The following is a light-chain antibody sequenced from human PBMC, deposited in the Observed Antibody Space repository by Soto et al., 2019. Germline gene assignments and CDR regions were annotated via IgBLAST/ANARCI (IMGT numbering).Light chain of an antibody. Sequence: QSVLTQPPSASGTPGQRVTISCSGSSSNIGSNSVYWYQQLPGTAPKLLIYGNNQRPSWVPDRFSGSKSGTSASLAISGLRSEDEADYYCATWDDSLSGFVFGGGTKVTVL. CDR3: ATWDDSLSGFV. V-gene: IGLV1-47*01. CDR1: SSNIGSNS. J-gene: IGLJ2*01. CDR2: GNN.